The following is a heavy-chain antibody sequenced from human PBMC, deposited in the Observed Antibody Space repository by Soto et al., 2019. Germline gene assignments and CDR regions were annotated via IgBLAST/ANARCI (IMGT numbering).Heavy chain of an antibody. J-gene: IGHJ5*02. Sequence: GGSLRLSCAASGFPFSSYGMHWFRQAPGKGLEWVAVIWYDGSNKYYADSVKGRFTISRDNSKNTLYLQMNSLRAEDTAVYYCARGTTTVTTSYWFDPWGQGTLVTVSS. CDR1: GFPFSSYG. D-gene: IGHD4-17*01. CDR2: IWYDGSNK. CDR3: ARGTTTVTTSYWFDP. V-gene: IGHV3-33*01.